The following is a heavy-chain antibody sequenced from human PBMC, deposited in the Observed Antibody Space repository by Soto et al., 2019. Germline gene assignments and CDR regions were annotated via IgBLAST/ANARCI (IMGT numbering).Heavy chain of an antibody. CDR1: GFTVSSDH. Sequence: EAQLVESGGGLIQPGGSLRLSCAASGFTVSSDHMSWVRQAPGQGLEWVAGFYGDGATSYADSAKGRFTISSGNSKDRLSLQMNRLRAEDTAPYYCVRLSGGPRYWGQGTLFTVSS. CDR2: FYGDGAT. CDR3: VRLSGGPRY. J-gene: IGHJ4*02. V-gene: IGHV3-53*01. D-gene: IGHD3-10*01.